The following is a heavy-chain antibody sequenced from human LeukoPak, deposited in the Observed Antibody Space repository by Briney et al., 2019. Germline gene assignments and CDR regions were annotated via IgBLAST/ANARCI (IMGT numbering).Heavy chain of an antibody. CDR3: ARVPGGAFDI. V-gene: IGHV4-39*07. J-gene: IGHJ3*02. Sequence: SETLSLTCTVSGGSISSSSYYWGWIRQPPGKGQEWIGSIYYSGSTYYNPSLKSRVTISVDTSKNQFSLKLSSVTAADTAVYYCARVPGGAFDIWGQGTMVTVSS. D-gene: IGHD2-8*02. CDR2: IYYSGST. CDR1: GGSISSSSYY.